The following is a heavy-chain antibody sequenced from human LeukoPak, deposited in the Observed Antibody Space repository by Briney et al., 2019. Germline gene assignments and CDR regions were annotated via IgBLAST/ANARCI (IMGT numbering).Heavy chain of an antibody. CDR1: RFTLSSYA. CDR3: AKDAPFDDYLRGSYRYFDY. CDR2: ISGRGGRT. V-gene: IGHV3-23*01. J-gene: IGHJ4*02. D-gene: IGHD3-16*02. Sequence: GGSLRLSCAASRFTLSSYAMNWVRQAPGKGLEWVSSISGRGGRTSYADSVKGRFTISRDNSKNTLYLQMNSLRAEDTAVYHCAKDAPFDDYLRGSYRYFDYWGQGTLVTVSS.